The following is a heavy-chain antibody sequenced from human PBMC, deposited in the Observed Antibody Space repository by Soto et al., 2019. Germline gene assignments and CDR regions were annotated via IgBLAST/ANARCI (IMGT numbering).Heavy chain of an antibody. V-gene: IGHV3-23*01. CDR3: AKGRGGSGSLTHRVDF. D-gene: IGHD3-10*01. CDR2: ISGGGDTT. Sequence: EVQLLESGGGLVQPGGSLRLSCAASGFTFNNYAMTWVRQAPGKGLEWVSAISGGGDTTSYADSVKGRFTVSRDGSKNTLYLQMRSLRDEDTDLYYCAKGRGGSGSLTHRVDFWGQGTLVTVSS. CDR1: GFTFNNYA. J-gene: IGHJ4*02.